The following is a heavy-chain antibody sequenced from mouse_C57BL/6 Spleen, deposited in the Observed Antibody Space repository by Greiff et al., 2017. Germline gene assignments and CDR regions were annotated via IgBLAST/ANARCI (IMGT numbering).Heavy chain of an antibody. CDR3: ARMAYNDDRYWYFDV. J-gene: IGHJ1*03. V-gene: IGHV8-8*01. Sequence: QVTLKVSGPGILQPSQTLSLTCSFSGFSLSTFGMGVGWIRQPSGKGLEWLAHIWWDDDKYYNTALKSRLTISKDTSKNQLFLKIANVDTADTATDYCARMAYNDDRYWYFDVWGTGTTVTVSS. CDR2: IWWDDDK. D-gene: IGHD1-3*01. CDR1: GFSLSTFGMG.